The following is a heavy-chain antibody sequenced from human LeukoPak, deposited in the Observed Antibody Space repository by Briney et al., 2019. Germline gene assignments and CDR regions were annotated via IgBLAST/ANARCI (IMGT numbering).Heavy chain of an antibody. V-gene: IGHV4-59*01. CDR3: ARDLQSLHSSSWSPPYYYYMDV. CDR2: IYYSGST. Sequence: SSETLSLTCTVSGGSISSYYWSWTRQPPGKGLEWIGYIYYSGSTNYNPSLKSRVTISVDTSKNQFSLKLSSVTAADTAVYYCARDLQSLHSSSWSPPYYYYMDVWGKGTTVTVSS. J-gene: IGHJ6*03. D-gene: IGHD6-13*01. CDR1: GGSISSYY.